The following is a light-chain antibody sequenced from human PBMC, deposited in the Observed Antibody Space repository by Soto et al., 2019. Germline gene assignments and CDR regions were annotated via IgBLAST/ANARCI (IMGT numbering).Light chain of an antibody. CDR3: AAWDDRMNGYV. Sequence: QSVLTQPPSVSEAPRQRVTISCSGSSSNIGNNAVNWYQQLPGKAPKLLIYYDDLLPSGVSDRFSGSKSGTSASLAISGLQYEDEADYYCAAWDDRMNGYVFGTGTQVTVL. CDR1: SSNIGNNA. CDR2: YDD. V-gene: IGLV1-36*01. J-gene: IGLJ1*01.